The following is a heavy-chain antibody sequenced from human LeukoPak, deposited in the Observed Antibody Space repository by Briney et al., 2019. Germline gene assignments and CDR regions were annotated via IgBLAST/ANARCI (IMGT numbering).Heavy chain of an antibody. CDR3: ARHTNYYDSSGHDY. CDR2: INHSGST. D-gene: IGHD3-22*01. CDR1: GGSFSGYY. J-gene: IGHJ4*02. Sequence: PSETLSLTCAVYGGSFSGYYWSWIRQPPGKGLEWIGEINHSGSTNYNPSLKSRVTIPVDTSKNQFSLKLSSVTAADTAVYYCARHTNYYDSSGHDYWGQGTLVTVSS. V-gene: IGHV4-34*01.